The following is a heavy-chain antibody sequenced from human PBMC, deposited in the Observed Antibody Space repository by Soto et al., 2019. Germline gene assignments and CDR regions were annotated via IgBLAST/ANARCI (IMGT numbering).Heavy chain of an antibody. CDR2: VSHDGVDN. CDR1: GFMFSGYG. Sequence: QVQLVESGGGVVQPGGSLRLSCAASGFMFSGYGMHWIRQAPGKGLEWVAVVSHDGVDNYYGDSVMGRRTVSRDDSKNTLFLQIDRVTADDSGVYYCAKLIGGVKASGGTGNWIDPWGQGTLVTVSS. J-gene: IGHJ5*02. CDR3: AKLIGGVKASGGTGNWIDP. D-gene: IGHD2-15*01. V-gene: IGHV3-30*18.